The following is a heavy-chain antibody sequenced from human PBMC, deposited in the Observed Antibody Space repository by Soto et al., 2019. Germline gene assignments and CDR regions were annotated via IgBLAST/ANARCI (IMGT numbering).Heavy chain of an antibody. CDR3: GRDGGYHGIDS. CDR2: IGTAGDT. Sequence: PGGSLRLSCAASGFTFSTYDMHWVRQVTGKGLEWVSVIGTAGDTYYPDSVRGRFTISRDNAKNSLYLQMNSLRAGDTAVYYCGRDGGYHGIDSWGQGTLVTVSS. D-gene: IGHD2-15*01. J-gene: IGHJ4*02. V-gene: IGHV3-13*01. CDR1: GFTFSTYD.